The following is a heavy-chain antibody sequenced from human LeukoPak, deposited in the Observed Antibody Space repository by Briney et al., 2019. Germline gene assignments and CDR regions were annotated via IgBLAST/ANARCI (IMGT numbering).Heavy chain of an antibody. D-gene: IGHD5-12*01. CDR3: TRGSWIYDY. CDR2: IRSKAYGGTT. Sequence: PGGSLRLSCTASGFTFGDHAMSWFRQAPGKGLEWVGFIRSKAYGGTTEYAASVKGRFTISRDDSKSIAYLQMNSLKTEDTAVYYCTRGSWIYDYWGQGTLVTVSS. V-gene: IGHV3-49*03. CDR1: GFTFGDHA. J-gene: IGHJ4*02.